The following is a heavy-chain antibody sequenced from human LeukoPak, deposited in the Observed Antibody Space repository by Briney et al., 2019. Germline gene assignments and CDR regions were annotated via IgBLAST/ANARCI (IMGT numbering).Heavy chain of an antibody. V-gene: IGHV4-39*01. CDR2: IYYSGST. Sequence: KPSETLSLTCTVSGGSISSSSYYWGWIRQPPGKGLEWIGSIYYSGSTYYNPSLKSRVTISVDTSKNQFSLKLSSVTAADTAVYYCARQGYGDYDEFDPWGQGTLVTVSS. D-gene: IGHD4-17*01. CDR1: GGSISSSSYY. J-gene: IGHJ5*02. CDR3: ARQGYGDYDEFDP.